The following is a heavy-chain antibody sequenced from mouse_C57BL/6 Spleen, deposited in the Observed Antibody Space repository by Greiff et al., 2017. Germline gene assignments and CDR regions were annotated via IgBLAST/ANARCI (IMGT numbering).Heavy chain of an antibody. V-gene: IGHV1-64*01. Sequence: QVQLQQPGAELVKPGASVKLSCKASGYTFTSYWMHWVKQRPGQGLEWIGMIHPNSGSTNYNEKFKSKATLTVDKSSSTAYMQLSGLTSEDSAVYYCARESSGYYFDYWGQGTTLTVSS. CDR1: GYTFTSYW. CDR2: IHPNSGST. CDR3: ARESSGYYFDY. J-gene: IGHJ2*01. D-gene: IGHD3-2*02.